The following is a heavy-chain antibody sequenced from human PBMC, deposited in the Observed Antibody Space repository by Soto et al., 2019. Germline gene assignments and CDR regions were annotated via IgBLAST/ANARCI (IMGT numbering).Heavy chain of an antibody. Sequence: EVQLVESGGGLVQPGGSLRLSCAASGFTFSSYWMSWVRQAPGKGLEWVSNIKQDGSEKYYVDSVKGRFTISRDNAKNSLYLQMNGLRAEDTAVYYCARDRARVAVAGATSWFDPWGQGTLVTVSS. CDR3: ARDRARVAVAGATSWFDP. CDR2: IKQDGSEK. CDR1: GFTFSSYW. J-gene: IGHJ5*02. V-gene: IGHV3-7*05. D-gene: IGHD6-19*01.